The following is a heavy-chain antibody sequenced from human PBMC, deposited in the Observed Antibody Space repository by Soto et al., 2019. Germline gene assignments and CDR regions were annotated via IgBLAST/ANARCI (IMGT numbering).Heavy chain of an antibody. V-gene: IGHV3-21*01. CDR3: AREPQLRYYYGIGV. Sequence: CILQYTGKGLEWVSSISSSTSYIYYADSAKGRFTISRDNAKNPLYLQMNSLRAEDTDVYYCAREPQLRYYYGIGVRGQQTTVRVSS. D-gene: IGHD2-2*01. J-gene: IGHJ6*01. CDR2: ISSSTSYI.